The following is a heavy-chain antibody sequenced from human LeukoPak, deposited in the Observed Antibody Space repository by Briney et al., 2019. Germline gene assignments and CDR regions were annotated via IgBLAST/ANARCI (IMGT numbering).Heavy chain of an antibody. D-gene: IGHD6-19*01. J-gene: IGHJ4*02. CDR2: MSGSGGST. CDR3: AKNQGQWLVPVDY. V-gene: IGHV3-23*01. Sequence: GGSLRLSCAASGFTFSNYAMSWVRQAPGKGLEWVSSMSGSGGSTYYADSVKGRFTISRDNSKNTLYLQMNNLRAEDTALYYCAKNQGQWLVPVDYWGQGTLATVSS. CDR1: GFTFSNYA.